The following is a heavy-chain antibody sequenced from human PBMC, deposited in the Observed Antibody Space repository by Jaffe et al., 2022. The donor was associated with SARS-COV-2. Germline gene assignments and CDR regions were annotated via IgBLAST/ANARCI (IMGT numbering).Heavy chain of an antibody. CDR1: GGAFSGYY. Sequence: QVQLQQWGAGLLKPSETLSLTCAVYGGAFSGYYWSWIRQPPGKGLEWIGEINHSGSTNYNPSLESRVSISVDTPKNQFSLNLISVTAADTAVYYCARAGYGSGSFYLNWFNPWGQGTLVTVSS. D-gene: IGHD3-10*01. V-gene: IGHV4-34*01. CDR2: INHSGST. CDR3: ARAGYGSGSFYLNWFNP. J-gene: IGHJ5*02.